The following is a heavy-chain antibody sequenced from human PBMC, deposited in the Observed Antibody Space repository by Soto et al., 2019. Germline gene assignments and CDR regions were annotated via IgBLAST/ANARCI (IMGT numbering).Heavy chain of an antibody. Sequence: GESLNISCKGSGYSFTSYWIGWVRQMPGKGLEWMGIIYPGDSDTRYSPSFQGQVTISADKSISTAYLQWSSLKASDTAMYYCARQAYYYDSSGYYYVDYWGQGTLVTVSS. CDR2: IYPGDSDT. CDR1: GYSFTSYW. J-gene: IGHJ4*02. D-gene: IGHD3-22*01. CDR3: ARQAYYYDSSGYYYVDY. V-gene: IGHV5-51*01.